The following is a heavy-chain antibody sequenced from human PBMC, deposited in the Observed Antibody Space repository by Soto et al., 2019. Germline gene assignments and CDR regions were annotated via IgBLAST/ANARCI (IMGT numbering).Heavy chain of an antibody. CDR3: ASVKRYSSSWIPANNWFDP. Sequence: SETLSLTCTVSGGSISSSSYYWGWIRQPPGKGLEWIGSIYYSGSTYYNPSLKSRVTISVDTSKNQFSLKLSSVTAADTAVYYCASVKRYSSSWIPANNWFDPWGQGTLVTVSS. J-gene: IGHJ5*02. CDR2: IYYSGST. V-gene: IGHV4-39*01. D-gene: IGHD6-13*01. CDR1: GGSISSSSYY.